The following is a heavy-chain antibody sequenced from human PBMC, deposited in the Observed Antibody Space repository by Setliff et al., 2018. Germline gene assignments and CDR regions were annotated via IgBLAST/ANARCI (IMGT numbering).Heavy chain of an antibody. V-gene: IGHV4-4*02. D-gene: IGHD6-19*01. CDR1: DGSISSINW. J-gene: IGHJ6*02. CDR3: AREARYSSAWYSYYYGMDV. Sequence: SGTLSLTCAVADGSISSINWWSWVRQPPGNGLEWIGEIYHSGSTIYNPSLKSRVTLSVDTSKNQFSLMLNSVTAADTAVYFCAREARYSSAWYSYYYGMDVWGQGTTVTVSS. CDR2: IYHSGST.